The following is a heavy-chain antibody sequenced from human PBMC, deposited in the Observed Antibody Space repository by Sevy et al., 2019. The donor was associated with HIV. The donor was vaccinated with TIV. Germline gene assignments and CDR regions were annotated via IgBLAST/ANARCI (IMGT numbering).Heavy chain of an antibody. CDR2: LFYSGGT. J-gene: IGHJ6*02. V-gene: IGHV4-39*01. D-gene: IGHD3-22*01. CDR3: ATGTYYHDSSGFFYYYYGMDV. Sequence: SETLSLTCTVSGGSISSSSYYWGWIRQPPGKGLEWIGSLFYSGGTYYNPSLKSRVSISVHTSKNQFSLKLSSVTAAGTAVYYCATGTYYHDSSGFFYYYYGMDVWGQGTTVTVSS. CDR1: GGSISSSSYY.